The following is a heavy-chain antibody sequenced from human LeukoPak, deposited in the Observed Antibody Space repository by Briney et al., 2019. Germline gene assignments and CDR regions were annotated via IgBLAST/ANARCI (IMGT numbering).Heavy chain of an antibody. CDR3: AKDYDTKWSLEY. D-gene: IGHD3-9*01. CDR1: GFSFRKSA. J-gene: IGHJ4*02. CDR2: ISWDGNDK. V-gene: IGHV3-30*02. Sequence: GGSLRLSCAASGFSFRKSAMHWVRQAPGKGLEWVTFISWDGNDKRYADSVKGRFTISRDDSKNTLHLQMDSLRPEDTAVYYCAKDYDTKWSLEYRGQGKLVTVSS.